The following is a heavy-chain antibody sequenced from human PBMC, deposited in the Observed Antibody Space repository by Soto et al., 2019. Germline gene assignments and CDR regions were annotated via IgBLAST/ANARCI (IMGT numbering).Heavy chain of an antibody. CDR3: ARGSRATIFGVVIRWYGMDV. J-gene: IGHJ6*02. CDR1: GGTFSSYA. CDR2: IIPIFGTA. D-gene: IGHD3-3*01. Sequence: GASVKVSCKASGGTFSSYAISWVRQAPGQGLEWMGGIIPIFGTANYAQKFQGRVTIIADESTSTAYMELSSLRSEDTAVYYCARGSRATIFGVVIRWYGMDVWGQGTTVTVSS. V-gene: IGHV1-69*13.